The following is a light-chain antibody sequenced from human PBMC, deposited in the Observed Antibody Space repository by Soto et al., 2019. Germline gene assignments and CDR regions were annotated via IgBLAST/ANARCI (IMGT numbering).Light chain of an antibody. CDR1: QSVSSSY. V-gene: IGKV3-20*01. Sequence: EIVLTQSPGTLSLSPGERATLSCRASQSVSSSYLAWYQQKPGQAPRLLIYGASSRATGIPDRFSGSGSGTDFTLTISRLEPEDFAVHYCQQYGFTSWTFGQGTKVEIK. CDR2: GAS. J-gene: IGKJ1*01. CDR3: QQYGFTSWT.